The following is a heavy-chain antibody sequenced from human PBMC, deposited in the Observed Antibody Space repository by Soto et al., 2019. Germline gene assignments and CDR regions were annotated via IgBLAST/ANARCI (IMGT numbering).Heavy chain of an antibody. CDR2: ISSSSSYI. V-gene: IGHV3-21*01. J-gene: IGHJ4*02. Sequence: EVQLVESGGGLVKPGGSLRLSCAASGFTFSSYSMNWVRQAPGKGLEWVSSISSSSSYIYYADSVKGRFTISRDNAKNSLYLQMNSLRAEDTAVYYCARGGGSYYIADYWGQGTLVTVSS. CDR3: ARGGGSYYIADY. CDR1: GFTFSSYS. D-gene: IGHD1-26*01.